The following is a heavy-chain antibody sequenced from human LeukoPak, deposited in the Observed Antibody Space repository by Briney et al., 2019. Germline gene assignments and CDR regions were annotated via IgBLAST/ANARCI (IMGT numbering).Heavy chain of an antibody. Sequence: AASVKVSCKASGGTFSSYAISWVRQAPGQGLEWMGGIIPIFGTANYAQKFQGRVTITADKSTSTAYMELSSRRSEDTAVYYCARDYYSSGSYPNQPLLIWGQGTMVTVSS. CDR3: ARDYYSSGSYPNQPLLI. D-gene: IGHD3-10*01. CDR1: GGTFSSYA. V-gene: IGHV1-69*06. J-gene: IGHJ3*02. CDR2: IIPIFGTA.